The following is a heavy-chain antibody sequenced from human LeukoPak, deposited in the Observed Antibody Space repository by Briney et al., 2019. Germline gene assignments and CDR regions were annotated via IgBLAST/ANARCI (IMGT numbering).Heavy chain of an antibody. D-gene: IGHD4-17*01. Sequence: GGSLRLSCAASGFTFSTYSMSWVRQAPGKGLDWVASINQDGSAEYYVDSVRGRFTVSRDNAKNSLYLQVNSLRVDDTAVYYCVRLFGGVTTFDYWGQGTLVTVSS. CDR1: GFTFSTYS. V-gene: IGHV3-7*01. CDR2: INQDGSAE. CDR3: VRLFGGVTTFDY. J-gene: IGHJ4*02.